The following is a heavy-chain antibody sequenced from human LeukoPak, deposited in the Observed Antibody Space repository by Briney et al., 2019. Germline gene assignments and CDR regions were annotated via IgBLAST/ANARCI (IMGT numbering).Heavy chain of an antibody. J-gene: IGHJ4*02. D-gene: IGHD2-8*01. CDR1: GFNFSIYG. CDR3: AKEDHIGYCTDGLCSSLDS. Sequence: GGSLRLSCAASGFNFSIYGMHWVRQAPGKGLEWVAIIWYDGSQKYLADSVKGRFSVSRDNFNNTLYLQMSTLRVEDTAVYYCAKEDHIGYCTDGLCSSLDSWGQGTLVTVSS. V-gene: IGHV3-30*02. CDR2: IWYDGSQK.